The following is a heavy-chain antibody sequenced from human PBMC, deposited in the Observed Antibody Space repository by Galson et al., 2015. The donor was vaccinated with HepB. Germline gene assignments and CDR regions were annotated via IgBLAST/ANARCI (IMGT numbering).Heavy chain of an antibody. CDR1: GGTFSSYA. CDR3: ARDPHLYCSSTSCYVGADAFDI. V-gene: IGHV1-69*13. Sequence: SVKVSCKASGGTFSSYAISWVRQAPGQGLEWMGGIIPIFGIANYARKFQGRVTITADESTSTAYMELSSLRSEDTAVYYCARDPHLYCSSTSCYVGADAFDIWGQGTMVTVSS. J-gene: IGHJ3*02. D-gene: IGHD2-2*01. CDR2: IIPIFGIA.